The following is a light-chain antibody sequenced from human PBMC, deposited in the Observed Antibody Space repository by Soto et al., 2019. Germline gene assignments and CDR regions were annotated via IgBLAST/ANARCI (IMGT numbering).Light chain of an antibody. Sequence: QSVLTQPPSVSGAPGQRVTISCTGSSSNIGAGYDVHWYQQLPGPAPKLLIYGNSNRPSGVPDRFSGSKSGTSASLAITGLQAEDEADYYCQSYDSSLSGFYVFGTGTKRTVL. CDR3: QSYDSSLSGFYV. V-gene: IGLV1-40*01. CDR2: GNS. CDR1: SSNIGAGYD. J-gene: IGLJ1*01.